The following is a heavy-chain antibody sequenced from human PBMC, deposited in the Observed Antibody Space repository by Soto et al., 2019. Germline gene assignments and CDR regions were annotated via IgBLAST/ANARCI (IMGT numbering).Heavy chain of an antibody. J-gene: IGHJ4*02. CDR3: TKGSIPAVGRVFFES. D-gene: IGHD6-13*01. Sequence: LRLSCAASGFFFNGFDMSWVRQAPGMGLEWVSTISANAGNINYAGSVRGRFSISRDSSKNSVDLQMNSLRVEDTAVYFCTKGSIPAVGRVFFESWGQGTLVTVSS. CDR1: GFFFNGFD. V-gene: IGHV3-23*01. CDR2: ISANAGNI.